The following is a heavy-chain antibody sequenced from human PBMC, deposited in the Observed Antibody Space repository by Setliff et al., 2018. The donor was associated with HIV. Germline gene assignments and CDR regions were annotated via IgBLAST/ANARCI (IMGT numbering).Heavy chain of an antibody. Sequence: ASVKVSCKASGYTFISYVMHWVRQAPGQRLEWMGWINAGNGNTKYSQKFQGRVTITRDTSASTVYMELSSLRSGDTAVYYCARDLNSGDYPHWFDPWGQGTLVTVSS. D-gene: IGHD4-17*01. CDR1: GYTFISYV. V-gene: IGHV1-3*01. CDR3: ARDLNSGDYPHWFDP. CDR2: INAGNGNT. J-gene: IGHJ5*02.